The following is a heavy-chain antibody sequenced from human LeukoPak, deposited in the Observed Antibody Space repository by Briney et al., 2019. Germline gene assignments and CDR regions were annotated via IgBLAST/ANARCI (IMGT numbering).Heavy chain of an antibody. CDR2: INEDGSEK. Sequence: GGSLRLSCTASGFTFSSYWMTWVRQAPGKGLEWVASINEDGSEKHYVDSVEGRFSISRDNPKSALYLQMNTLSAEDTAVYYCARDPGRRFDYWGQGTLVTVSS. CDR1: GFTFSSYW. V-gene: IGHV3-7*01. CDR3: ARDPGRRFDY. J-gene: IGHJ4*02.